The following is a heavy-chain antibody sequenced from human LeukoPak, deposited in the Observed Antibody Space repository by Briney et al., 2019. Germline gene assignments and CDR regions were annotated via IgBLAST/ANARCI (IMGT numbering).Heavy chain of an antibody. CDR2: ISSSSSTI. Sequence: GGSLRLSCAASGFTFSSYSMNWVRQAPGKGLEWVSYISSSSSTIYYADSVKGRFTISRDNAKNSLYLQMNSLRAEDTAVYYCARDKGLRVVDAFDIWGQGTMVTVSS. CDR3: ARDKGLRVVDAFDI. V-gene: IGHV3-48*01. D-gene: IGHD3-3*01. J-gene: IGHJ3*02. CDR1: GFTFSSYS.